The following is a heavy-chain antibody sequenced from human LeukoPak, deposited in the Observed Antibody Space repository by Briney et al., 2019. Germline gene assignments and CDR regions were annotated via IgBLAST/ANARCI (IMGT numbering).Heavy chain of an antibody. J-gene: IGHJ6*02. V-gene: IGHV1-69*04. CDR1: GGTFSSYA. CDR2: IIPILGIA. CDR3: ASPRPYYYDSSGSFPYYYYYGMDI. Sequence: VASVKVSCKASGGTFSSYAISWVRQAPGQGLEWMGRIIPILGIANYAQKFQGRVTITADKSTSTAYMELSSLRSEDTAVYYCASPRPYYYDSSGSFPYYYYYGMDIWGQGTTVTVPS. D-gene: IGHD3-22*01.